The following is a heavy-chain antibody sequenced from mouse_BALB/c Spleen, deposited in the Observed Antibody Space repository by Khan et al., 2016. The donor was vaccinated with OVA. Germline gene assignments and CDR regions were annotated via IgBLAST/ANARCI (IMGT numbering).Heavy chain of an antibody. J-gene: IGHJ4*01. CDR3: ARNGVFHYHGYGGMDY. D-gene: IGHD1-2*01. CDR1: GFSLINYG. Sequence: QMQLEESGPGLVQPSQNLSITCTVSGFSLINYGVHWVRQSPGKALEWLGVIWSDGSTDYNAAFISRLSITKDNSKSQIFFKMNSLQADDTAIYYCARNGVFHYHGYGGMDYWGQGTSVTVSS. V-gene: IGHV2-2*01. CDR2: IWSDGST.